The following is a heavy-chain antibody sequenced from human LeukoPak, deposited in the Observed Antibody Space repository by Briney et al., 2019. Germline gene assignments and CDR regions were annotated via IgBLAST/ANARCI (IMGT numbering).Heavy chain of an antibody. V-gene: IGHV5-51*01. CDR1: EYSFTNYW. J-gene: IGHJ5*02. CDR2: IYPGDSDT. Sequence: GESLKISCKGSEYSFTNYWIGWVRQMPGKGLEWMGIIYPGDSDTRYSPSFQGQVTISADKSISTAYLQWSSLKASDTAMYYCARMGRLGYCSGGSCPPARDNWFDPWGQGTLVTVSS. CDR3: ARMGRLGYCSGGSCPPARDNWFDP. D-gene: IGHD2-15*01.